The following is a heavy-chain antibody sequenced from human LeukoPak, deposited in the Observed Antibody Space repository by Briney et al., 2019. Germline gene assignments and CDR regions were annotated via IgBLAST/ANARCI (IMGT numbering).Heavy chain of an antibody. CDR2: IYYSGST. V-gene: IGHV4-59*01. J-gene: IGHJ4*02. Sequence: SETLSLTCTVSGGSISHYYWTWIRQPPGKGLELIGYIYYSGSTNYNPSLKSRVTISVDTSKNQFSLKLTSVTAADTAVYYCARVFSGLDYWGQGTLVTVSS. CDR3: ARVFSGLDY. CDR1: GGSISHYY. D-gene: IGHD2-8*02.